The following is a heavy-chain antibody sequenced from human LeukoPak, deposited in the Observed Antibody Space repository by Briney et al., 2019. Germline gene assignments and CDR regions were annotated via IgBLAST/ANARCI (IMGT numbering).Heavy chain of an antibody. V-gene: IGHV1-46*01. J-gene: IGHJ5*02. D-gene: IGHD3-16*01. CDR1: GYTFTSYY. CDR2: INPSGGST. CDR3: ARDHSGYSYFWFDP. Sequence: ASVKVSCKASGYTFTSYYVHWVRQAPGQGLEWMGIINPSGGSTSSAQKFQGRVTMTSDTSTSTVYMELSSLRSDDTAMYYCARDHSGYSYFWFDPWGQGTLVTVSS.